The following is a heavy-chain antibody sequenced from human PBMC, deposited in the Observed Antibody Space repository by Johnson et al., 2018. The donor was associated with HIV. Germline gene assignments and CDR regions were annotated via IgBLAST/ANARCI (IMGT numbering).Heavy chain of an antibody. CDR2: IRYDGSNK. D-gene: IGHD6-6*01. Sequence: QVQLVESGGGVVQPGGSLRLSCAASGFTFSSHGMHWVRQAPGKGLEWVAFIRYDGSNKYYADSVTGRFTISRDNSKNTLYLQMNSLRVEDTAVYYCAKGEQLVISRKGHDAFDIWGQGTMVTVSS. J-gene: IGHJ3*02. CDR3: AKGEQLVISRKGHDAFDI. V-gene: IGHV3-30*02. CDR1: GFTFSSHG.